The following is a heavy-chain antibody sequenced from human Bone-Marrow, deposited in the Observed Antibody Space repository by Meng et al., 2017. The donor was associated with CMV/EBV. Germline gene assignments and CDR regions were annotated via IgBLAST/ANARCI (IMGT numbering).Heavy chain of an antibody. D-gene: IGHD2-2*01. Sequence: SETLSLTCAVYGGSFSGYYWTWIRQSPGKGLEWKGEIMDGGDSKFNPSLKSRVTISVDTSKNQFSLRLTSVTAADSAVYYCARAAYCSSSSCEIRWWGQGTPVTVSS. CDR1: GGSFSGYY. CDR2: IMDGGDS. J-gene: IGHJ4*02. V-gene: IGHV4-34*12. CDR3: ARAAYCSSSSCEIRW.